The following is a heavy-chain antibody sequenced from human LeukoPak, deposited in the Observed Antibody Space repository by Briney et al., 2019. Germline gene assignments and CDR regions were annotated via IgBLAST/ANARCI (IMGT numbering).Heavy chain of an antibody. CDR3: ARDNRGDIVPSH. CDR2: IYYSGST. V-gene: IGHV4-30-4*08. Sequence: PSQTLSLTCTVSGGSISSGDYYWSWIRQPPGKGLEWIGYIYYSGSTYYNPSLKSRVTISVDTSKNQFSLKLSSVTAADTAVYYCARDNRGDIVPSHWGQGTLVTVSS. CDR1: GGSISSGDYY. D-gene: IGHD2-8*01. J-gene: IGHJ1*01.